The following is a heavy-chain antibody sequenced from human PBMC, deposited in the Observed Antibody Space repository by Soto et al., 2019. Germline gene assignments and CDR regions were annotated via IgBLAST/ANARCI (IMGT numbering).Heavy chain of an antibody. CDR1: GFTVSSNY. J-gene: IGHJ6*02. D-gene: IGHD3-10*01. V-gene: IGHV3-53*01. Sequence: GGSLRLSCAASGFTVSSNYMSWVRQAPGKGLEWVSVIYSGGSTYYADSVKGRFTISRDNSKNTLYLQMNSLRAEDTAVYYCARDPHGSGSPNVWGQGTTVTVSS. CDR2: IYSGGST. CDR3: ARDPHGSGSPNV.